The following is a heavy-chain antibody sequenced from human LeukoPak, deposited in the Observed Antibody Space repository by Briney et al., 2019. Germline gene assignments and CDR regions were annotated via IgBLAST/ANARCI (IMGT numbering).Heavy chain of an antibody. CDR2: IYYSGST. Sequence: SETLSLTRTISGGSISSYYWSWIRQPPGKGLEWIGYIYYSGSTNNNPSLKSRVTIAVDTSKNQFSLNLRSVTAVDTAVYYCARVEEGYGSGRRENYYYYYMDVWGKGTTVTISS. CDR3: ARVEEGYGSGRRENYYYYYMDV. D-gene: IGHD3-10*01. J-gene: IGHJ6*03. CDR1: GGSISSYY. V-gene: IGHV4-59*01.